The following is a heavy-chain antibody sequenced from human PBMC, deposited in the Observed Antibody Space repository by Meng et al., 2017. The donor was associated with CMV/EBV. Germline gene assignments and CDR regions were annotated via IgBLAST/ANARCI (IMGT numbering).Heavy chain of an antibody. CDR1: GFTFSSYW. V-gene: IGHV3-7*04. D-gene: IGHD3-3*01. CDR2: IKQDGSEK. J-gene: IGHJ4*02. CDR3: ARGLEWLLLGIFDY. Sequence: GESLKIFCAASGFTFSSYWMSWVRQAPGKGLEWVANIKQDGSEKYYVDSVKGRFTISRDNAKNSLYLQMNSLRAEDTAVYYCARGLEWLLLGIFDYWGQGTLVTVSS.